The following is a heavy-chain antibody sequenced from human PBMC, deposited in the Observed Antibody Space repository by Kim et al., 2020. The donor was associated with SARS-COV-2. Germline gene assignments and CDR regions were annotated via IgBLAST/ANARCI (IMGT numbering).Heavy chain of an antibody. D-gene: IGHD3-3*01. CDR3: ARHYIFGVVIFYGMDV. J-gene: IGHJ6*02. Sequence: SFQGHVTISADKSISTAYLQWSSLKASDTAMYYCARHYIFGVVIFYGMDVWGQGTTVTVSS. V-gene: IGHV5-10-1*01.